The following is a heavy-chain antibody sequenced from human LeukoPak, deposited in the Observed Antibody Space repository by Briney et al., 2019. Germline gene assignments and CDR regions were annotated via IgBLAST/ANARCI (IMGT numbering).Heavy chain of an antibody. CDR1: GFTLSSYA. CDR3: LRGDRRDY. Sequence: GGSLRLSCVASGFTLSSYAVSWVRQAPGKGLEWVSSIDSSGGYMFYADSVKGRFIISRDNAKDSLYLQMNSLRVEDTAVYYCLRGDRRDYWGQGTLVTVSS. V-gene: IGHV3-21*06. J-gene: IGHJ4*02. CDR2: IDSSGGYM.